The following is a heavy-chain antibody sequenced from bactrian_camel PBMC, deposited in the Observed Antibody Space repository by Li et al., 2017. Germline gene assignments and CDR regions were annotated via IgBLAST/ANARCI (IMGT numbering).Heavy chain of an antibody. CDR2: ADADRRT. J-gene: IGHJ4*01. Sequence: HVQLVESGGGSVHTGGSLRLSCVDRRNIGRHYCMGWFRQVPGKGREAVAAADADRRTIYGDFVEGRFTISRDNAKNTLYLELNSLKTEDTAMYYCVKRPDRGNWYEYDHWGQGTQVTVS. V-gene: IGHV3S53*01. CDR3: VKRPDRGNWYEYDH. CDR1: RNIGRHYC. D-gene: IGHD7*01.